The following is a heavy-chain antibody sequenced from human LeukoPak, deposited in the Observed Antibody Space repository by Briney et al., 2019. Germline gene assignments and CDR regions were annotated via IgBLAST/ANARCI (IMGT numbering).Heavy chain of an antibody. CDR2: IYHSGNT. D-gene: IGHD3-3*01. Sequence: PSETLSLTCTVSGYSISSGYYWGWIRQPPGKGLEWIESIYHSGNTYHNPSLKSRVTISVDTSRNHFSLNLRSVTAADTAVYYCARVVTSGYYMLDDWGQGTPVTVSS. CDR3: ARVVTSGYYMLDD. V-gene: IGHV4-38-2*02. J-gene: IGHJ4*02. CDR1: GYSISSGYY.